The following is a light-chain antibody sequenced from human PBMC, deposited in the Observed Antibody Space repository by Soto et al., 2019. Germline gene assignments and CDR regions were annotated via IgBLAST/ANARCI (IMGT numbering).Light chain of an antibody. Sequence: EIVLTQSPGTLSLSPGERATLSCRASQSVSSSYLACYQLKPGQAPRLLIYGASSRATGIPDRFSGSGSGTDFTLTISRLETEDFAVDYCQQYGSSPYTFGQGTKLEIK. CDR3: QQYGSSPYT. J-gene: IGKJ2*01. CDR2: GAS. CDR1: QSVSSSY. V-gene: IGKV3-20*01.